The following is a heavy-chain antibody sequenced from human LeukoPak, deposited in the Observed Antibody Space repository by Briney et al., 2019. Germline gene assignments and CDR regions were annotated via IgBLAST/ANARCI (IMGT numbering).Heavy chain of an antibody. CDR3: ATGYPHYYYMDV. V-gene: IGHV1-46*01. CDR1: GYTFTSYY. J-gene: IGHJ6*03. Sequence: ASVKVSCKASGYTFTSYYMHWVRQAPGQGLEWMGIINPSGGSTSYAQKFQGRVTMTRDMSTGTVYMELSSLRSEDTAVYYCATGYPHYYYMDVWGKGTTVTVSS. D-gene: IGHD2-15*01. CDR2: INPSGGST.